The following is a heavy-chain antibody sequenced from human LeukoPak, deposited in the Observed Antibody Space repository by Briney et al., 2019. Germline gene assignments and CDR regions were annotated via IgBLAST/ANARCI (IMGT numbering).Heavy chain of an antibody. CDR3: ARGGGRGAFDPYYFDY. Sequence: KSSETLSLTCAVYGGSFSGYYRSWIRQPPGKGLEWIGEINHSGSTNYNPSLKSRVTISVDTSKNQFSLKLRSVTAADTAVFFCARGGGRGAFDPYYFDYWGQGTLVTVSS. D-gene: IGHD2-15*01. CDR1: GGSFSGYY. V-gene: IGHV4-34*01. CDR2: INHSGST. J-gene: IGHJ4*02.